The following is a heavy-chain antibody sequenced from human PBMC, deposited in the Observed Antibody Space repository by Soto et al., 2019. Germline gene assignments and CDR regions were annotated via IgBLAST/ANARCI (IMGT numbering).Heavy chain of an antibody. D-gene: IGHD4-17*01. Sequence: EVQLVESGGGLVQPGGSLRLSCAASGFTFSSYSMNWVRQAPGKGLEWVSYISSDSSTIYYADSVKGRFTISRDKAKNSLYLQQNSLRAEATAVYFCARDRYGDYAHDYWGPGTLVTVSS. CDR3: ARDRYGDYAHDY. CDR1: GFTFSSYS. CDR2: ISSDSSTI. J-gene: IGHJ4*02. V-gene: IGHV3-48*01.